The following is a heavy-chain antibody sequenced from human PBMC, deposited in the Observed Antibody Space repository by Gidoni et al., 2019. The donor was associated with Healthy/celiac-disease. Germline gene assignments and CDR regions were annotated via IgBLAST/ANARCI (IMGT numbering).Heavy chain of an antibody. CDR3: AKAPVSYYYDSSGYDHYFDY. D-gene: IGHD3-22*01. V-gene: IGHV3-23*01. J-gene: IGHJ4*02. Sequence: EVQLLESGGGLVQPGGSLRLSCAASGFTFSSYAMSWVRQGPGKGLEWVSAISGSGGSTYYADSVKGRFTISRDNSKNTLYLQMNSLRAEDTAVYYCAKAPVSYYYDSSGYDHYFDYWGQGTLVTVSS. CDR2: ISGSGGST. CDR1: GFTFSSYA.